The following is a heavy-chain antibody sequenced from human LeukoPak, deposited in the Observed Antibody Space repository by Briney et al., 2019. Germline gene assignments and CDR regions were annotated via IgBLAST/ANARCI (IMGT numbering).Heavy chain of an antibody. CDR2: ISGSSSYI. D-gene: IGHD6-19*01. Sequence: PGGSLRLSCAASGFTFSSYTMNWVRQTPGKGLEWVSSISGSSSYIYYTDSVKGRFSISRDNAKNSLYLQMDSLRAEDTAVYYCARDGGWYSSGWYYFDCWGQGTLVTVSS. CDR1: GFTFSSYT. J-gene: IGHJ4*02. CDR3: ARDGGWYSSGWYYFDC. V-gene: IGHV3-21*01.